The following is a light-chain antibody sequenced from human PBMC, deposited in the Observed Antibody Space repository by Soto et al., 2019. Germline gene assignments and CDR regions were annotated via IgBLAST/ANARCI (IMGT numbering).Light chain of an antibody. V-gene: IGLV2-8*01. CDR1: SSDVGGYNY. CDR3: SSYAGRNNCYV. J-gene: IGLJ1*01. Sequence: QSVLTQPPSASGSPGQSVTISCTGTSSDVGGYNYVPWYQQHPGKAPKLMIYEVSKRPSGVPDRFSGSKSGNTASLTVSGFQSEEEADYQCSSYAGRNNCYVFGIGTKVTF. CDR2: EVS.